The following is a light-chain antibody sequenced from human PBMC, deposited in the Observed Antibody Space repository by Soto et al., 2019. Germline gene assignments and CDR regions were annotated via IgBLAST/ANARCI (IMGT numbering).Light chain of an antibody. V-gene: IGLV2-14*01. J-gene: IGLJ2*01. CDR3: SSYTRTSTLV. Sequence: QSALTQPASVSGSPGQSITISCTGTDSDVGGYNYVSWYQQHPGKVPKLMISEVNNRPSGVSNRFSGSKSGNTASLTISGLQAEDEADYYCSSYTRTSTLVFGGGTKLTVL. CDR2: EVN. CDR1: DSDVGGYNY.